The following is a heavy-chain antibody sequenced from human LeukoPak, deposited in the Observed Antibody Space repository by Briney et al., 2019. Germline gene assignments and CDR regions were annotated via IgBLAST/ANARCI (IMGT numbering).Heavy chain of an antibody. V-gene: IGHV4-34*01. D-gene: IGHD3-16*01. J-gene: IGHJ4*02. CDR3: ARQGGGDY. CDR1: GGSFWGYY. CDR2: INHSGSP. Sequence: SETLSLTCAVCGGSFWGYYWSWIRQPPGKGRDWIGEINHSGSPYFKPFLKSRDTIFVYRSKNQFSLKLSTATAADTDVYYCARQGGGDYWGQGTLVIVSS.